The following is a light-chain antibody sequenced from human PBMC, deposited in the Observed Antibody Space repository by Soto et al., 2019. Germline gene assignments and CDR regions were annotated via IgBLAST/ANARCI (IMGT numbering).Light chain of an antibody. J-gene: IGKJ4*01. Sequence: IQLTQSPSSLSASVGDRVTITCRANQGISSYLGWYQQKPGKAPKLLIYDAATLQSGVPSRFSGSGSGTDFTLTITSLQPKDFATYYCQQLKRYPLTFGGGTKVEIK. V-gene: IGKV1-9*01. CDR3: QQLKRYPLT. CDR1: QGISSY. CDR2: DAA.